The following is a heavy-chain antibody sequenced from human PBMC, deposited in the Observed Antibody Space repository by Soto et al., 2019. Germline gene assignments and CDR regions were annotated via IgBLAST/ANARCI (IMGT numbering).Heavy chain of an antibody. J-gene: IGHJ6*03. CDR2: INHSGST. CDR1: GGSFSGYY. V-gene: IGHV4-34*01. Sequence: QVQLQQWGAGLLKPSETLSLTCAVYGGSFSGYYWSWIRQPPGKGLEWIGEINHSGSTNYNPSLKSRVTRSVDTSKNQFSLKLSSVTAADTAVYYCARGEVAAAGATFYYYYYYYMDVWGKGTTVTVSS. D-gene: IGHD6-13*01. CDR3: ARGEVAAAGATFYYYYYYYMDV.